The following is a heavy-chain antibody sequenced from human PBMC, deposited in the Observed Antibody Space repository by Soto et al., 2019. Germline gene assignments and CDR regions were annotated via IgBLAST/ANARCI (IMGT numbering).Heavy chain of an antibody. V-gene: IGHV3-21*01. CDR2: ISSSSSYI. Sequence: GGSLRLSCAASGFTFSSYSMNWVRQAPGKGLEWVSSISSSSSYIYYADSVKGRFTISRDNAKNSLYLQMNSLRAEDTAVYYCASVDDYYDSSGYYVGYYYYGMDVWGQGTTVTVSS. CDR1: GFTFSSYS. D-gene: IGHD3-22*01. J-gene: IGHJ6*02. CDR3: ASVDDYYDSSGYYVGYYYYGMDV.